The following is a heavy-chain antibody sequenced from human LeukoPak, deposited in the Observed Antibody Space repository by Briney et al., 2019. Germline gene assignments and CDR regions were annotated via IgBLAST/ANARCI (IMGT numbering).Heavy chain of an antibody. CDR2: MSWNGGSI. J-gene: IGHJ4*02. D-gene: IGHD3-3*01. CDR1: GFTFDDYA. CDR3: AKGTDYDFWSGYLD. V-gene: IGHV3-9*03. Sequence: RSGGSLRLSCETSGFTFDDYAMHWVRQAPGKGLEWVSGMSWNGGSIGYANSVKGRFSISRDNAKNSLYLQMNSLRAEDMALYYCAKGTDYDFWSGYLDWGQGTVVTVSS.